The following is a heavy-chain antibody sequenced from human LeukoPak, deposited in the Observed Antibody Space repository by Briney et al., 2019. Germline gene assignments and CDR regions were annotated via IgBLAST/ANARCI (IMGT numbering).Heavy chain of an antibody. D-gene: IGHD1-1*01. CDR2: ISYDGSNK. CDR1: GFTLSSYA. Sequence: GGSLRLSCAASGFTLSSYAMHWVRQAPGKGLEWVAVISYDGSNKYYADSVKGRFTISRDNSKNSLYLQMNSLKTEDTAVYYCIRVSQLYYFDSWGQGTLVTVSS. V-gene: IGHV3-30*04. J-gene: IGHJ4*02. CDR3: IRVSQLYYFDS.